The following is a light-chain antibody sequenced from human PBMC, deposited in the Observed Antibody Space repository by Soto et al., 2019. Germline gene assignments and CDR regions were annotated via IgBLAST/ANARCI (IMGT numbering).Light chain of an antibody. Sequence: DIQMTQSPSTLSGSVGDRVTITCRASQSISAWLAWYQQKPGKAPRLLIYKASTLEIGVPSRFSGSGSGTEFTLTISSLQPDDSATYYCQQYNTFWTFGQGTKVDI. CDR2: KAS. J-gene: IGKJ1*01. CDR1: QSISAW. CDR3: QQYNTFWT. V-gene: IGKV1-5*03.